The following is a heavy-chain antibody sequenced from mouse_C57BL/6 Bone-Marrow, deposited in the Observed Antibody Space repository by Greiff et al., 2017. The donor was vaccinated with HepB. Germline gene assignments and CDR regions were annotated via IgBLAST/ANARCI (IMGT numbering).Heavy chain of an antibody. J-gene: IGHJ3*01. V-gene: IGHV1-64*01. D-gene: IGHD3-2*02. Sequence: QVQLQQPGAELVKPGASVKLSCKASGYTFTSYWMHWVKQRPGQGLEWIGMIHPNSGSTNYNEKFKSKATLTVDKSSSTAYMQLSSLTSEDSAVYYCAREGDGQLRLRAFAYWGQGTLVTVSA. CDR3: AREGDGQLRLRAFAY. CDR1: GYTFTSYW. CDR2: IHPNSGST.